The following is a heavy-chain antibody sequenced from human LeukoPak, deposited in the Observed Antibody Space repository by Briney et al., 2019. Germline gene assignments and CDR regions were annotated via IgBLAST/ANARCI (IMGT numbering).Heavy chain of an antibody. D-gene: IGHD7-27*01. CDR3: ARGPGDY. Sequence: GGSLRLSCAASGFTVSNYYMSWVRQAPGKGLEWAPVIYTGGSTWYADSVKGRFTLSRDNSKNTLYLQMNSLRAEDTAVYYCARGPGDYWGQGTLVTVSS. V-gene: IGHV3-53*01. CDR2: IYTGGST. CDR1: GFTVSNYY. J-gene: IGHJ4*02.